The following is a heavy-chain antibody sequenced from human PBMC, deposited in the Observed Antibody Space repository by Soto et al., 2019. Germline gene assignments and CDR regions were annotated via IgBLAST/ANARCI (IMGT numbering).Heavy chain of an antibody. CDR1: GGTFSSYA. D-gene: IGHD4-17*01. CDR3: ARATVTKGQPIFDY. J-gene: IGHJ4*02. CDR2: IIPIFGTA. V-gene: IGHV1-69*12. Sequence: QVQLVQSGAEVKKPGSSVKVSCKASGGTFSSYAISWVRQAPGQGLEWMGGIIPIFGTANYAQKFQGRVTXXAXEXXSTAYMELSSLRSEDTAVYYCARATVTKGQPIFDYWGQGTLVTVSS.